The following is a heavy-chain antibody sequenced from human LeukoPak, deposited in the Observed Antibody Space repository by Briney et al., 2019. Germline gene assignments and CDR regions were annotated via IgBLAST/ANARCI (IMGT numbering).Heavy chain of an antibody. V-gene: IGHV3-21*01. CDR3: ARTDGYNGIPNFDY. CDR1: GFTFSSYS. CDR2: ISSSSSYI. Sequence: GGSLRLSCAASGFTFSSYSMNWVRQAPGKGLEWVSSISSSSSYIYYAGSVKGRFTISRDNAKNSLYLQMNSLRAEDTAVYYCARTDGYNGIPNFDYWGQGTLVTVSS. D-gene: IGHD5-12*01. J-gene: IGHJ4*02.